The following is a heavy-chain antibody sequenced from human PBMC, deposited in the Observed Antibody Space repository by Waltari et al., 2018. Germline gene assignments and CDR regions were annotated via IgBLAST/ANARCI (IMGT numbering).Heavy chain of an antibody. CDR3: ARVANVAYYYSAGFDY. D-gene: IGHD3-22*01. Sequence: QVQLVESGGGVVQPGNSLRLSCTASGFTLRTHGIHWVRQAPGKGLGGVGIIWLDGNAQDYAESVKGRFTGSRDNSKNTLYLQMNSLTADDTAMYYCARVANVAYYYSAGFDYWGLGTLVTVSS. V-gene: IGHV3-33*01. CDR2: IWLDGNAQ. J-gene: IGHJ4*02. CDR1: GFTLRTHG.